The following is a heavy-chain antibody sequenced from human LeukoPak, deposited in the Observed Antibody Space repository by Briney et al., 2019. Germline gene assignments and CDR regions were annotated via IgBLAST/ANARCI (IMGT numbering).Heavy chain of an antibody. CDR3: ARSEHSSSSFDY. V-gene: IGHV3-21*01. CDR2: ISSSSTHI. D-gene: IGHD6-6*01. CDR1: GFTLSSYS. J-gene: IGHJ4*02. Sequence: GGSLRLSCAASGFTLSSYSMNCVRQTPGKGLEWVSYISSSSTHIYYADSVKGRFTISRDNARNSLYLQMNSLRAEDTAIYYCARSEHSSSSFDYWGEGTLVTVSS.